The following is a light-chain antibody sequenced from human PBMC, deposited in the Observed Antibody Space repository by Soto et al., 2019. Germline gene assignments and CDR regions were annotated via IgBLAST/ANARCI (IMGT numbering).Light chain of an antibody. CDR1: QSISVW. V-gene: IGKV1-5*03. J-gene: IGKJ1*01. Sequence: EIQMTQSPSTLSASLGDRVTITCRASQSISVWLAWYQQKAGKAPNLLIYKASRLESGVPSRFSGSGSETEFTLTISGLQPGDSATYYCQQYNSYSPTFGQGTKVDI. CDR2: KAS. CDR3: QQYNSYSPT.